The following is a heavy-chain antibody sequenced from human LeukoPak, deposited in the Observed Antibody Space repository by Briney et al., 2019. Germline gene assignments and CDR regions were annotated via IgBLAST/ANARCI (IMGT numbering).Heavy chain of an antibody. J-gene: IGHJ1*01. CDR1: GGSITSSTYY. D-gene: IGHD2-15*01. V-gene: IGHV4-39*01. CDR2: IYYSGST. Sequence: PSETLSLTCTVSGGSITSSTYYWGWIRQPPGKGLEWIGSIYYSGSTYYNPSLKSRVTISVDTSKNQFSLKLSSVTAADTAVYYCARADDVGFQHWGQGTLVTVSS. CDR3: ARADDVGFQH.